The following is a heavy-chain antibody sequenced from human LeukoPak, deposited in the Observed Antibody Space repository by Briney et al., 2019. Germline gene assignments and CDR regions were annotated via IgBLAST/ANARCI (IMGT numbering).Heavy chain of an antibody. J-gene: IGHJ4*02. CDR3: ATSLYYDFWSGDYYFDY. V-gene: IGHV5-51*01. Sequence: GESLKISCKGPRHSFTSYWIGWVRQMPGKGLEWMGIIYPGDSETRYSPSFQGQVTISADKSISTAYLQWSSLKASDTAMYYCATSLYYDFWSGDYYFDYWGQGTLVTVSS. CDR2: IYPGDSET. CDR1: RHSFTSYW. D-gene: IGHD3-3*01.